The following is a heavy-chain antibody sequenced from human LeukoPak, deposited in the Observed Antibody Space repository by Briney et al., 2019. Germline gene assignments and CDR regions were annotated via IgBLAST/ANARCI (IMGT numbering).Heavy chain of an antibody. CDR2: ISSGRTYT. CDR1: GITFSDYY. Sequence: GGSLRLSCAASGITFSDYYMSWIRQAPGKGLEWVSYISSGRTYTNYADSVKGRFTISRDNAKDSLYLQMNSLRAEDTAVYYCAKADSSSWTPDYWGQGTLVTVSS. V-gene: IGHV3-11*05. J-gene: IGHJ4*02. CDR3: AKADSSSWTPDY. D-gene: IGHD6-13*01.